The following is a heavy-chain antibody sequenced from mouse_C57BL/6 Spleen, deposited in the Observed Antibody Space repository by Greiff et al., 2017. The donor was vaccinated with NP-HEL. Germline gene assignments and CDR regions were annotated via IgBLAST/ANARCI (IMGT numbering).Heavy chain of an antibody. Sequence: VQLQQPGAELVMPGASVKLSCKASGYTFTSYWMHWVKQRPGQGLEWIGEIDPSDSYTNYNQKFKGKSTLTVNKSSSTSYMQLSSLTSEESAVYYGARRTTVVARDWYFDVWGTGTTVTVSS. CDR1: GYTFTSYW. D-gene: IGHD1-1*01. V-gene: IGHV1-69*01. CDR3: ARRTTVVARDWYFDV. J-gene: IGHJ1*03. CDR2: IDPSDSYT.